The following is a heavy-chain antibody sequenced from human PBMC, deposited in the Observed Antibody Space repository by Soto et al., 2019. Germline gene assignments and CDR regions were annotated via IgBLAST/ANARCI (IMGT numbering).Heavy chain of an antibody. CDR3: GGGVSADYTDY. CDR1: GFTVGSNY. D-gene: IGHD4-4*01. CDR2: IYSGGST. Sequence: VGLLRLSCGASGFTVGSNYISWVRQAPGKGLEWVSVIYSGGSTYYADSVKGRFTISRDNSKNTLYLQMNSLRAEHMAVYYCGGGVSADYTDYWGQGTLVTVYS. V-gene: IGHV3-53*01. J-gene: IGHJ4*02.